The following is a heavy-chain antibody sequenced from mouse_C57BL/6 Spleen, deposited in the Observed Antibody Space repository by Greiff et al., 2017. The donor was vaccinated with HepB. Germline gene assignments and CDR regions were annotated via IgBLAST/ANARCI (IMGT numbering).Heavy chain of an antibody. V-gene: IGHV1-15*01. J-gene: IGHJ4*01. CDR2: IDPETGGT. CDR1: GYTFTDYE. CDR3: TRKHYAMDY. Sequence: VKLQESGAELVRPGASVTLSCKASGYTFTDYEMHWVKQTPVHGLEWIGAIDPETGGTAYNQKFKGKAILTADKSSSTAYMELRSLTSEDSAVYYCTRKHYAMDYWGQGTSVTVSS.